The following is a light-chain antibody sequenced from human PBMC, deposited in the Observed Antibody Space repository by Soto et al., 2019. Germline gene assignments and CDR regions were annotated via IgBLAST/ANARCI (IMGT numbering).Light chain of an antibody. CDR2: DVT. J-gene: IGLJ1*01. Sequence: QSALTQPASVSGSPGQSITISCTGTGSVIGSYNYVSWYQHHPGKVPKFIIYDVTNRPSGVSDRFSGSKSGNTASLTISGLQAEDEADYYCNSYTSASTYAFGTGTKVTVL. CDR3: NSYTSASTYA. V-gene: IGLV2-14*03. CDR1: GSVIGSYNY.